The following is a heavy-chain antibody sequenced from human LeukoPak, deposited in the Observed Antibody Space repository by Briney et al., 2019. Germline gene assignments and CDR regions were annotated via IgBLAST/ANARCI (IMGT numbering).Heavy chain of an antibody. CDR1: GFIFIDYW. CDR2: INPDGTAT. J-gene: IGHJ6*02. CDR3: ARSLPGLDV. V-gene: IGHV3-74*01. Sequence: PGGSLRLSCEISGFIFIDYWMHWVRQVPGKGPVWVSRINPDGTATNYADSVKGRFIISRDNAQNTLYLQMNSLRVEDTAMYYCARSLPGLDVWGQGTTVTVSS.